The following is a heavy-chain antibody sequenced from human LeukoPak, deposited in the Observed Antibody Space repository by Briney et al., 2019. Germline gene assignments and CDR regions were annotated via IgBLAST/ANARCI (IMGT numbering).Heavy chain of an antibody. CDR1: GGTFSSYA. J-gene: IGHJ4*02. Sequence: SVKVSCKASGGTFSSYAISWVRQAPGQGLEWMGGIIPIIGTANYAQKFQGRVTITADGSTSTAYMELSSLRSEDTAVYYCARSGGGLSADHDFDYWGQGTLVTVSS. CDR2: IIPIIGTA. CDR3: ARSGGGLSADHDFDY. D-gene: IGHD3-3*01. V-gene: IGHV1-69*13.